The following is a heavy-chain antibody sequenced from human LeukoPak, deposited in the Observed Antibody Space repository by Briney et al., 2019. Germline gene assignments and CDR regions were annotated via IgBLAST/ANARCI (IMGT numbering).Heavy chain of an antibody. J-gene: IGHJ4*02. V-gene: IGHV4-4*02. CDR3: ARAQVAGNDFDY. D-gene: IGHD6-19*01. Sequence: SGTLSLTCAVSGGSISSGNWWNWVRQPPGKGLEWIGEIYHSGSTNYNPSLKSRVTISLDKSENRFSLRVSSVIAADTAIYYCARAQVAGNDFDYWGQGTLVTVSS. CDR2: IYHSGST. CDR1: GGSISSGNW.